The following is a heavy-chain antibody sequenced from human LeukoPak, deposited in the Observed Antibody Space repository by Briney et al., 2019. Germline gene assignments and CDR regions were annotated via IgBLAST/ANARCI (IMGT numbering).Heavy chain of an antibody. Sequence: PGGSLRLSCAASGFTFTSYAMSWVRQAPGKGLEWVSAISGSGGTTYYADSVKGRFTISRDNSKNTLYLQMNSLRAEDTAVYYCAKHCGYSPRGWFDPWGQGTLVTVSS. CDR1: GFTFTSYA. CDR2: ISGSGGTT. CDR3: AKHCGYSPRGWFDP. D-gene: IGHD6-13*01. V-gene: IGHV3-23*01. J-gene: IGHJ5*02.